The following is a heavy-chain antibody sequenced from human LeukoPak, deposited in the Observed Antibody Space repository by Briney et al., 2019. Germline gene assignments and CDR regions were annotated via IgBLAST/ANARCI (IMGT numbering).Heavy chain of an antibody. CDR3: ARKPTTSDAFDM. V-gene: IGHV4-61*02. Sequence: SQTLSLTCTVSGDSISSGRYYWSWIRQPAGKGLEWIGRIYTSGSTNYNPSLKSRVTISVDTSKNQFSLKLSSVTAADTAVYYCARKPTTSDAFDMWGQGTMDTVSS. D-gene: IGHD1-26*01. J-gene: IGHJ3*02. CDR1: GDSISSGRYY. CDR2: IYTSGST.